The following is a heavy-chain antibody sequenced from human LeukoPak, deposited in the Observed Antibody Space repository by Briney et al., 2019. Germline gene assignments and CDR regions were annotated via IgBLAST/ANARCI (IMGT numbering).Heavy chain of an antibody. Sequence: ASVKVSGKASGYTFTGYYMHWVRQAPGQGLEWMGWINPNSGGTNYAQKFQGRVTMTRDTSISTAYMELSRLRSDDTAVYYCARDDILTALFDYWGQGTLVTVSS. D-gene: IGHD3-9*01. CDR2: INPNSGGT. CDR3: ARDDILTALFDY. CDR1: GYTFTGYY. V-gene: IGHV1-2*02. J-gene: IGHJ4*02.